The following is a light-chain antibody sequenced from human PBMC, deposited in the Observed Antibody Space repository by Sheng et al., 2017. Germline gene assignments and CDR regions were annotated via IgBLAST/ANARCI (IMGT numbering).Light chain of an antibody. Sequence: QSALTQPPSASGSPGQSVTISCTGTSSDVGGYNYVSWYQQHPGKAPKLMIYDVGYRPSGLSNRFSGSKSGNTASLTISGLQAEDEADYYCTSYTSSSTLVFGTGTKVTVL. CDR2: DVG. J-gene: IGLJ1*01. CDR3: TSYTSSSTLV. V-gene: IGLV2-14*01. CDR1: SSDVGGYNY.